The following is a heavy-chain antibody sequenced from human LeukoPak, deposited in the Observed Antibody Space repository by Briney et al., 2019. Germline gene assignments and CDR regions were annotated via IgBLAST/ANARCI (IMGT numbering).Heavy chain of an antibody. Sequence: GASVKVSCKVSGYTLTDISIHWVRQAPGKGLEWMGGFDPEDGETISAQKFQGRVTTTADTSTDTAYMELSSLRSEDTAVYYCASETMIPYGMDVWGKGTTVSVPS. CDR3: ASETMIPYGMDV. CDR2: FDPEDGET. D-gene: IGHD3-22*01. V-gene: IGHV1-24*01. J-gene: IGHJ6*04. CDR1: GYTLTDIS.